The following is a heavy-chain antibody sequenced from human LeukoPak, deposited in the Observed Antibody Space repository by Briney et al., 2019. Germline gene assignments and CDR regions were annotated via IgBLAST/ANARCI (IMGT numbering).Heavy chain of an antibody. CDR3: ARDDYGVRDWYFDL. Sequence: SVKVSCKASGGTFSSYAISWVRQAPGQGLEWMGRTIPIFGTANYAQKFQGRVTITTDESTSTAYMELSSLRSEDTAVYYCARDDYGVRDWYFDLWGRGTLVTVSS. CDR1: GGTFSSYA. J-gene: IGHJ2*01. D-gene: IGHD4-17*01. V-gene: IGHV1-69*05. CDR2: TIPIFGTA.